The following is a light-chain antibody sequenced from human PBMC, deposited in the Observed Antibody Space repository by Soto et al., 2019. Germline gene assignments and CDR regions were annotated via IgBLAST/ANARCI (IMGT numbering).Light chain of an antibody. CDR2: EGS. V-gene: IGLV2-23*01. Sequence: QSVLTQPASVSGSPGQSITISCTGTSSEVGSYNLVSWYQQHPGKAPKLMIYEGSKRPSGVSNRFSGSKSGNTASLTISGLQAEDEADYYCCSYAGSSLPFGGGTKLTVL. J-gene: IGLJ3*02. CDR1: SSEVGSYNL. CDR3: CSYAGSSLP.